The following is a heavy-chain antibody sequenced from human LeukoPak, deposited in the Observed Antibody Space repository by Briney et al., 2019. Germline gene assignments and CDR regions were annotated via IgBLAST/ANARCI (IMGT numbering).Heavy chain of an antibody. CDR2: IYTSGST. CDR1: GGSISSYY. V-gene: IGHV4-4*07. CDR3: ANGVAGYYYDSSGYTPFDY. D-gene: IGHD3-22*01. J-gene: IGHJ4*02. Sequence: PSETLSLTCTVSGGSISSYYWSWIRQPAGKGLEWIGRIYTSGSTNYNPSLKSRVTMSVDTSKNQFSLKLSSVTAADTAVYYCANGVAGYYYDSSGYTPFDYWGQGTLVTVSS.